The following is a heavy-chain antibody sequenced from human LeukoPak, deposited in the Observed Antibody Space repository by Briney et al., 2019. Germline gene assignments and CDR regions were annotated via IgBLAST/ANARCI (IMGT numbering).Heavy chain of an antibody. CDR3: AKDWTTVNDAFDI. CDR2: ISYDGSNK. Sequence: GGSLRLSCAASGFIFSSYWMYWVRQAPGKGLEWVAVISYDGSNKYYADSVKGRFTISRDNSKNTLYLQMNSLRAEDTAVYYCAKDWTTVNDAFDIWGQGTMVTVSS. CDR1: GFIFSSYW. D-gene: IGHD4-17*01. J-gene: IGHJ3*02. V-gene: IGHV3-30*18.